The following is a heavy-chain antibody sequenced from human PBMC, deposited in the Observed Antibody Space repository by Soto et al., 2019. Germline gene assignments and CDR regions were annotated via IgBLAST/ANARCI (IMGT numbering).Heavy chain of an antibody. D-gene: IGHD6-13*01. CDR2: VRSETYGGST. J-gene: IGHJ4*02. Sequence: PEGSLRLSCSASGFVFGDYAVTWVRQAPGKGLEWVGVVRSETYGGSTEYAASVKGRFRISRDDSESIAYLQMTGLKTEDTAVYYCTRGGGTSGWYADYWGKGILVTVSS. CDR3: TRGGGTSGWYADY. CDR1: GFVFGDYA. V-gene: IGHV3-49*04.